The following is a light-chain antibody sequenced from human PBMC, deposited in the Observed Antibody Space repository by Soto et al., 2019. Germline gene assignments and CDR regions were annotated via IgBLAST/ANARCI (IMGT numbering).Light chain of an antibody. J-gene: IGLJ1*01. Sequence: QSALSQPPSASGSPGRSVAISCTGTSSDVGGYNYVSWDQQHAGKGPKLMIYEVNKRPSGGPDRFSGSKSGNTASLTVSGLQAEDEADYYCSSYAGSSNVFGTGAKVTVL. V-gene: IGLV2-8*01. CDR1: SSDVGGYNY. CDR3: SSYAGSSNV. CDR2: EVN.